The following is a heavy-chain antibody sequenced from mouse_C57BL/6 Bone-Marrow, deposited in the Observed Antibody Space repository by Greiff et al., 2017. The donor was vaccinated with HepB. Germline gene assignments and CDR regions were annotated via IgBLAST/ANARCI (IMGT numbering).Heavy chain of an antibody. CDR2: INPSNGGT. V-gene: IGHV1-53*01. J-gene: IGHJ2*01. CDR1: GYTFTSYW. D-gene: IGHD1-1*01. CDR3: ARPIYGSISYYFDF. Sequence: VQLQQPGPELVKPGASVKLSCKASGYTFTSYWMHWVKQRPGQGLEWIGNINPSNGGTNYNEKFKGKATLTVDKSSSTTHMQLSSLISEDSAVYYCARPIYGSISYYFDFWGQGTTLTVSS.